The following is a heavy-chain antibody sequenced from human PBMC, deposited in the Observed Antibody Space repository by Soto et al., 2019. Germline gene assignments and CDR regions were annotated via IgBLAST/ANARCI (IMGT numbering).Heavy chain of an antibody. CDR2: IYRTGST. D-gene: IGHD1-7*01. V-gene: IGHV4-4*02. J-gene: IGHJ4*02. CDR1: GGSFTSNNW. CDR3: ASRDPGTSVDY. Sequence: PWETLSLTCAVSGGSFTSNNWWTWVREPPGQGPEGTGEIYRTGSTNYNPSLKSRVTISRDNSENQFSLKVTSLTAADTAVYYCASRDPGTSVDYWGQGTLVTVSS.